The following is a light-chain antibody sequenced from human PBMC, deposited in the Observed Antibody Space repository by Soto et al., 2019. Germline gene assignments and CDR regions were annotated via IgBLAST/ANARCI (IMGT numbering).Light chain of an antibody. Sequence: DIQMTQSPSSLSASVGDRVTITCRASQSISSYLNWYQQKPGKAPKLLIYAASSLQSGVPSRFSGSGSGTNFPLSISRLQPEDFWTYYWQQGYSHPLLTFGGGTKVEIK. CDR1: QSISSY. CDR3: QQGYSHPLLT. CDR2: AAS. J-gene: IGKJ4*01. V-gene: IGKV1-39*01.